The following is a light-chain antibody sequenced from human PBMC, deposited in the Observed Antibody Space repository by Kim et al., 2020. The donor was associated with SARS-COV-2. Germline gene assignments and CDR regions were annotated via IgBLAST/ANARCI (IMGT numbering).Light chain of an antibody. CDR3: QQYDTYWRT. V-gene: IGKV1-5*03. CDR1: QIINSW. Sequence: ASVGDRVNITCRASQIINSWLAWYQQKAGKVPKLLIDKASNLESGVPSRFSGSGSGIEFTLTIRSLQTDDFATYFCQQYDTYWRTVGQGTKVDIK. CDR2: KAS. J-gene: IGKJ1*01.